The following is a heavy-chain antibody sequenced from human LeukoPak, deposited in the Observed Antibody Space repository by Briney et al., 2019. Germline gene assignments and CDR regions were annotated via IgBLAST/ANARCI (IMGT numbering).Heavy chain of an antibody. D-gene: IGHD3-9*01. CDR1: GDSVSSNNAA. CDR3: ARDPTRGRYFDWLSYYYYMDV. V-gene: IGHV6-1*01. Sequence: SQTLSLTCAISGDSVSSNNAAWNWIRQSPSRGLEWLGRTYYRSKWFNEYAISMKSRININPDTSKNQFSLQLNSVTPEDTAVYYCARDPTRGRYFDWLSYYYYMDVWGKGTTVTVSS. CDR2: TYYRSKWFN. J-gene: IGHJ6*03.